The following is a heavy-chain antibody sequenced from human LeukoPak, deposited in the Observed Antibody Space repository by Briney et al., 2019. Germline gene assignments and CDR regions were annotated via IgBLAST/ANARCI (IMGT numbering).Heavy chain of an antibody. D-gene: IGHD3-10*01. CDR3: AKNNRYYGSGRPVAFDY. CDR1: GFTFSSYE. Sequence: GGSLRLSCAASGFTFSSYEMNWVRQAPGEGLEWVSYISSSGSTIYYADSVKGRFTISRDNSKNTLYLQMNSLRAEDTAVYYCAKNNRYYGSGRPVAFDYWGQGTLVTVSS. CDR2: ISSSGSTI. V-gene: IGHV3-48*03. J-gene: IGHJ4*02.